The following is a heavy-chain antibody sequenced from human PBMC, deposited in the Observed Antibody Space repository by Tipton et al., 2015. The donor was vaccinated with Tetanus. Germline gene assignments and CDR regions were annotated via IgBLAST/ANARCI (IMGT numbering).Heavy chain of an antibody. D-gene: IGHD3-22*01. V-gene: IGHV1-18*04. J-gene: IGHJ4*02. CDR3: ARSFYDRSDYYDF. Sequence: QLVQSGAEVKKPGAPVKVSCKTSGYAFTNYGINWVRQAPGQGLEWMGWTSAYNGHTDYAQKFQGRVTMTTDTSTTTAYMELRSLRSDDTAVYYCARSFYDRSDYYDFWGQGTLVTVSS. CDR1: GYAFTNYG. CDR2: TSAYNGHT.